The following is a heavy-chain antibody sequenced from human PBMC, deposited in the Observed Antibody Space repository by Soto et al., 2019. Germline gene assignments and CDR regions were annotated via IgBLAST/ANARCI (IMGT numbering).Heavy chain of an antibody. V-gene: IGHV3-53*01. CDR3: ARQVGTTFFDY. J-gene: IGHJ4*02. D-gene: IGHD1-26*01. Sequence: EVQLVESGGRLIQPGGSLRLSCAVSGFTVSNNEMSWVRQAPGKGLEWVSIIYSGGGTKYADSVKGRFTISRDISKNTLYLQMNSLRAEDTAVYYCARQVGTTFFDYWGQGTLVTVSS. CDR2: IYSGGGT. CDR1: GFTVSNNE.